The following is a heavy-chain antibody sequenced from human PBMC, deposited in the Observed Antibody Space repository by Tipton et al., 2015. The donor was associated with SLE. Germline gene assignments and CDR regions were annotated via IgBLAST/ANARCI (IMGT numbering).Heavy chain of an antibody. Sequence: TRSLTCTVSGYSISSGYYWGWIRQPPGKGLEWIGSIYHSGSTYYNPSLKSRVTISVDTSKNQFSLKLSSVTAADTAVYYCARAVRYDSSRGYFDYWGQGTLVTVSS. CDR2: IYHSGST. V-gene: IGHV4-38-2*02. D-gene: IGHD3-3*01. J-gene: IGHJ4*02. CDR1: GYSISSGYY. CDR3: ARAVRYDSSRGYFDY.